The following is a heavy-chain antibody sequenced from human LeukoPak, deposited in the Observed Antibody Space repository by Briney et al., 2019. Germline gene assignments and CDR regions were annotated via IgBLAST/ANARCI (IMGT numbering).Heavy chain of an antibody. D-gene: IGHD1-26*01. V-gene: IGHV3-7*01. CDR2: IKEDGSEK. CDR1: GFTFSSYW. J-gene: IGHJ5*02. CDR3: TREDRVGGSLDL. Sequence: PGGSLRLSCAASGFTFSSYWMTWVRQAPGKGLEWVANIKEDGSEKYYVDSVKGRFTISRDNAKNSLYLQMNSLRGDDTAVYYCTREDRVGGSLDLWGQGTLVTVSS.